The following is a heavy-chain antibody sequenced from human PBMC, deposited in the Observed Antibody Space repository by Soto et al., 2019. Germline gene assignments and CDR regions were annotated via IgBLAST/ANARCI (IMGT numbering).Heavy chain of an antibody. CDR2: ISYDGSNK. Sequence: GGSLRLSCAASGFTFSSYAMHWVRQAPGKGLEWVAVISYDGSNKYYADSVKGRFTISRDNSENTLYLQMNSLRAEDTAVYYCAREMVPDIVVVPAAPVYYYYGMDVWGQGTTVTVSS. V-gene: IGHV3-30-3*01. CDR1: GFTFSSYA. CDR3: AREMVPDIVVVPAAPVYYYYGMDV. D-gene: IGHD2-2*01. J-gene: IGHJ6*02.